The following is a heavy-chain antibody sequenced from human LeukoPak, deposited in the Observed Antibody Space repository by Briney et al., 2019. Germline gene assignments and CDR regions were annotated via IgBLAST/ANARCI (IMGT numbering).Heavy chain of an antibody. D-gene: IGHD2/OR15-2a*01. J-gene: IGHJ3*02. CDR3: LTIVETTFDAVDI. CDR2: INPDDKSA. V-gene: IGHV3-74*01. CDR1: GFTFSKYW. Sequence: PGGSLRLSCAASGFTFSKYWLHWLRQAPGKGLVWVSRINPDDKSASYADSVKGRFTIARDDARNTLYLQMNSLRAEDTAVYYCLTIVETTFDAVDIWGQGTMVTVSS.